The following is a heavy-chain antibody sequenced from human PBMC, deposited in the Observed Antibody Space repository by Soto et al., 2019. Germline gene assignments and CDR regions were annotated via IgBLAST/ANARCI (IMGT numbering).Heavy chain of an antibody. V-gene: IGHV1-69*13. D-gene: IGHD6-13*01. CDR1: GCTFRSYA. CDR3: GRSWYYYYGMDV. J-gene: IGHJ6*02. Sequence: SXVKGSCKASGCTFRSYAIRWVRQAPGQGLEWMGGIIPIFGTANYAQKFQGRVTITADESTSTAYMELSSLRSEDTAVYYCGRSWYYYYGMDVWGQGTTVTVSS. CDR2: IIPIFGTA.